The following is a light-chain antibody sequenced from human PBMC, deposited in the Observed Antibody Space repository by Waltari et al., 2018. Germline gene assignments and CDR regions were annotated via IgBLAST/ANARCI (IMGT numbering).Light chain of an antibody. CDR2: DAS. CDR3: QQYNSWPPYT. V-gene: IGKV3-15*01. J-gene: IGKJ2*01. CDR1: QSVSSN. Sequence: IVMTQSPATLSVSPGERATLSCRASQSVSSNLAWYQQKPGQAPRLLIHDASTRATGIPARFSGSGSGTEFTLTISSLQSEDLAVYYCQQYNSWPPYTFGQGTKLEIK.